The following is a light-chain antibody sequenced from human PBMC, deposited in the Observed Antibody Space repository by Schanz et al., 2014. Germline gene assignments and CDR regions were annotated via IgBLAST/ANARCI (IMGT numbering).Light chain of an antibody. CDR2: RAS. J-gene: IGKJ4*01. V-gene: IGKV3-15*01. CDR3: QQRSNWPLT. CDR1: QSVGSD. Sequence: EIVMTQSPPVLSVSPGEGATLSCRASQSVGSDLAWYQKKYGQAPRLLISRASTRATGIPARFSGSGSGTDFSLTISSLQSEDFAVYYCQQRSNWPLTFGGGTKVEIK.